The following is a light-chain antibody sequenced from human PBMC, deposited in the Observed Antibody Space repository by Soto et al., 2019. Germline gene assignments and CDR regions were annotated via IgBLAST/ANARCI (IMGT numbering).Light chain of an antibody. V-gene: IGKV1-5*01. Sequence: DIEMAESPSCVSSSIGYIFVISCGSSESISSWLAWYQQKPGKAPKLLIYDASSLESGVPSRFSGSGSGTEFTLTISSLQPDDFATYYCQQYNSYSPLTFGGGTKVDIK. J-gene: IGKJ4*01. CDR2: DAS. CDR3: QQYNSYSPLT. CDR1: ESISSW.